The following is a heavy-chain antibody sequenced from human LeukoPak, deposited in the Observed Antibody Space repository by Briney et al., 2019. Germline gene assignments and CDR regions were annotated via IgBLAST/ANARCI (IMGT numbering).Heavy chain of an antibody. CDR2: INAGNGNT. D-gene: IGHD1-14*01. CDR3: AREWVEETAYYYYGMDV. V-gene: IGHV1-3*01. Sequence: ASVKVSCKASGYTFTSYAMHWVRQAPGQRLEWMGWINAGNGNTKYSQKFQGRVTITRDTSASTAYMELSSLRSEDTAVYYCAREWVEETAYYYYGMDVWGQGTTVTVSS. J-gene: IGHJ6*02. CDR1: GYTFTSYA.